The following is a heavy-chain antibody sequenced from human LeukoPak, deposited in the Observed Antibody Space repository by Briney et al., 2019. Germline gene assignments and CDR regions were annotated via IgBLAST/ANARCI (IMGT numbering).Heavy chain of an antibody. CDR2: IYYSGST. Sequence: SETLSLTCTVSGGSISSYYWSWIRQPPGKGLEWIGYIYYSGSTNYNPSLKSRVTISVDTSKNQFSLKLSSVTAADTAVYYCARGSAQIAEDYFDHWGQGILVTVSS. J-gene: IGHJ4*02. D-gene: IGHD6-13*01. CDR3: ARGSAQIAEDYFDH. CDR1: GGSISSYY. V-gene: IGHV4-59*01.